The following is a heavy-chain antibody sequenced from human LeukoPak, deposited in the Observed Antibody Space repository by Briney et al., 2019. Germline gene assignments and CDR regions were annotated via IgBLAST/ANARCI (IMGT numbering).Heavy chain of an antibody. V-gene: IGHV4-59*08. Sequence: SETLSLTCTVSGGSISSYYWSWIRQPPGKGLEWIGYIYYSGSTNYNPSLKSRVTISVDTFKNQFSLKLSSVTAADTAVYYCARLQGGSGFFDLWGRGTLVTVSS. CDR1: GGSISSYY. J-gene: IGHJ2*01. CDR3: ARLQGGSGFFDL. CDR2: IYYSGST. D-gene: IGHD3-10*01.